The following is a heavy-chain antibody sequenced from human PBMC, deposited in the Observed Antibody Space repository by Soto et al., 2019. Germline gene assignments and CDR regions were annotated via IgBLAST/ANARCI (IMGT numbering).Heavy chain of an antibody. V-gene: IGHV2-5*02. CDR1: GLSLSTSGEA. CDR3: AHYFSPSPAGWFDP. J-gene: IGHJ5*02. Sequence: QITLKESGPTLVKPTQTLTLTCTFSGLSLSTSGEAVGWIRQPPGKALEWLALIYWDDDKRYNPTLKTRLTITKDTSKNQVILTLTNMDPVDTATYYCAHYFSPSPAGWFDPWGQGILVTVSS. CDR2: IYWDDDK. D-gene: IGHD3-3*01.